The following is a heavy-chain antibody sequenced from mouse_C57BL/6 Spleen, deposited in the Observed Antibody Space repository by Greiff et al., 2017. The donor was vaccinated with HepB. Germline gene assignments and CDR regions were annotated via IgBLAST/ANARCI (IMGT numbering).Heavy chain of an antibody. D-gene: IGHD1-1*01. V-gene: IGHV1-50*01. Sequence: VQLQQSGAELVKPGASVKLSCKASGYTFTSYWMQWVKQRPGQGLEWIGEIDPSDSYTNYNQKFKGKATLTVDTSSSTAYMQLSSLTSEDSAVYYCAIYTTRAYAMDYWGQGTSVTVSS. J-gene: IGHJ4*01. CDR2: IDPSDSYT. CDR1: GYTFTSYW. CDR3: AIYTTRAYAMDY.